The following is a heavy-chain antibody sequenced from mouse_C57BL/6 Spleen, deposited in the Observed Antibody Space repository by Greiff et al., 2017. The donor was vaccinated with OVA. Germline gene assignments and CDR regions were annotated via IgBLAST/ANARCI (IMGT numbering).Heavy chain of an antibody. J-gene: IGHJ2*01. D-gene: IGHD1-1*01. V-gene: IGHV1-52*01. CDR3: ARSLYYYGSSYVDY. Sequence: VQLQQPGAELVRPGSSVKLSCKASGYTFTSYWMHWVKQRPIQGLEWIGNIDPSDSETHYNQKFKDKATLTVDKSSSTAYMQLSSLTSEDSAVYYCARSLYYYGSSYVDYWGQGTTLTVSS. CDR2: IDPSDSET. CDR1: GYTFTSYW.